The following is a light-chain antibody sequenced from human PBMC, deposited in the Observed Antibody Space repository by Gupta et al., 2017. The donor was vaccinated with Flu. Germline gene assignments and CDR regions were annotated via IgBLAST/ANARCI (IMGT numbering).Light chain of an antibody. J-gene: IGLJ1*01. CDR2: EGS. V-gene: IGLV2-23*01. CDR3: CSYVAGSTYV. CDR1: SNNIGNYNF. Sequence: SALPQPASVSGSPGQSLTISCTGTSNNIGNYNFVPWYQQHPGKVPRRLMHEGSKRPSGVSNRFSGSKSGNTGFLTISGLQAEDEADDYCCSYVAGSTYVFATGTKV.